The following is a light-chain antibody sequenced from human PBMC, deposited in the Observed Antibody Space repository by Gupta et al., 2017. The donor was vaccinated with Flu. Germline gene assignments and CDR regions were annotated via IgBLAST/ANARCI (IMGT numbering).Light chain of an antibody. Sequence: VSWYQQLPGKAPELMIFEVNRRPSGISDRFSGSKSGNTASLTISGLLAEDEAYYYCSSYTHTHTVVVFGGWPKLTV. CDR3: SSYTHTHTVVV. CDR2: EVN. V-gene: IGLV2-14*01. J-gene: IGLJ2*01.